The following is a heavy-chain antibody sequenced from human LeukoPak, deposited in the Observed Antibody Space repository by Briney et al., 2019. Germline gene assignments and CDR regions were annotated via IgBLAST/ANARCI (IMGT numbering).Heavy chain of an antibody. Sequence: GGSLRLSCAASGFTFSSYWMSWVRQAPGKGLEWVANIRQDGSEKYYVGSVKGRFTISRDNAKNSLYLQMHSLRAEDTAVYYCARRDTTMVTPSFDYWGQGTLVTVSS. CDR1: GFTFSSYW. CDR3: ARRDTTMVTPSFDY. V-gene: IGHV3-7*01. CDR2: IRQDGSEK. D-gene: IGHD5-18*01. J-gene: IGHJ4*02.